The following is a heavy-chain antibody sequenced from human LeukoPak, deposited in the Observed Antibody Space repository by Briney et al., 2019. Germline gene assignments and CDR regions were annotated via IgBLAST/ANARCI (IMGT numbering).Heavy chain of an antibody. J-gene: IGHJ4*02. Sequence: GGSLRLSCAASGFTFSGYWMHWVRQAPGKGLVWFSRIKSDGSRTTYADSVKGRFTISRDNAKNTLYLQMNSLRAEDTAVYYCARAGVAVAYYYYFDYWGQGSLVTVSS. CDR3: ARAGVAVAYYYYFDY. V-gene: IGHV3-74*01. CDR2: IKSDGSRT. D-gene: IGHD6-19*01. CDR1: GFTFSGYW.